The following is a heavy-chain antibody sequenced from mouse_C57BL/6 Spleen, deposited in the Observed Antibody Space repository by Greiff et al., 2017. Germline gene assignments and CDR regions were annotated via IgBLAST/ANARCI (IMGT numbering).Heavy chain of an antibody. J-gene: IGHJ1*03. CDR2: LSDGGSYT. Sequence: EVQGVESGGGLVKPGGSLKLSCAASGFTFSSYAMSWVRQTPEKRLEWVATLSDGGSYTYYPDNVKGRFTISRDNAKNNLYLQMSHLKSEDTAMYYCAREGTTVVAPHWYFDVWGTGTTVTVSS. CDR1: GFTFSSYA. V-gene: IGHV5-4*01. D-gene: IGHD1-1*01. CDR3: AREGTTVVAPHWYFDV.